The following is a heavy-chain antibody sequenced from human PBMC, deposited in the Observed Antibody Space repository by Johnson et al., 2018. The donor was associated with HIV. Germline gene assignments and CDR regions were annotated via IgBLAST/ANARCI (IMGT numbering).Heavy chain of an antibody. CDR3: AKDFIAAAGHDAFDI. V-gene: IGHV3-9*01. CDR2: ISWNSGSI. D-gene: IGHD6-13*01. Sequence: VQLVESGGGVVQPGRSLRLSCAASGFTFDDYAMHWVRQAPGKGLEWVSGISWNSGSIGYADSVKGRFTISRDNAKNSLYLQMNSLRAEDTALYYCAKDFIAAAGHDAFDIWGQGTMVTVSS. J-gene: IGHJ3*02. CDR1: GFTFDDYA.